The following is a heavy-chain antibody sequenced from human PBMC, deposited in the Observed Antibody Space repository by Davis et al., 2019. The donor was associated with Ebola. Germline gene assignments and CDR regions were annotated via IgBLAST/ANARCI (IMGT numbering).Heavy chain of an antibody. D-gene: IGHD2-21*02. J-gene: IGHJ4*02. CDR2: VRSHGSDD. CDR3: ARDSDDYCFDY. Sequence: GESLKISCAASGFTFSSYWMHWVRQAPGRGLEWVAFVRSHGSDDHYADSVKGRFTISRDNSKNILYLQMNSLRPEDTAVYYCARDSDDYCFDYWGQGTLVTVSS. V-gene: IGHV3-30*02. CDR1: GFTFSSYW.